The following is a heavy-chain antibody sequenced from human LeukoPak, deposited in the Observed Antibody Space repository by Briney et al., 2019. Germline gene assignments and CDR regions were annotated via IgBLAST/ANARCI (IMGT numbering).Heavy chain of an antibody. CDR2: TYYRSKWYN. V-gene: IGHV6-1*01. CDR3: ARDNSGGYRPAGAFDI. D-gene: IGHD6-25*01. CDR1: GDSVSRNSAA. J-gene: IGHJ3*02. Sequence: SQSLSLTCAISGDSVSRNSAAWNWLRQSPSRGLEWRGRTYYRSKWYNDYGLYVKSRITINPDTSKNQFSLQLNSVTPEDTAVYFCARDNSGGYRPAGAFDIWGQGTMVTVSS.